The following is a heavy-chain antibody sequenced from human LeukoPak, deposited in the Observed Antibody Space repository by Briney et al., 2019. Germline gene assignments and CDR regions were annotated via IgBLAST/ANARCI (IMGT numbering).Heavy chain of an antibody. CDR1: GFTSNNDA. CDR2: ITGSGGST. Sequence: AGGSLRLSCVASGFTSNNDAMTWVRQAPGKGLEWVSGITGSGGSTYYADSVKGRFAISRDNSKNTLYLQMNSLRPEDTAVYYCARVKVGYSYGSPYFDYWGQGTLVTVSS. J-gene: IGHJ4*02. CDR3: ARVKVGYSYGSPYFDY. V-gene: IGHV3-23*01. D-gene: IGHD5-18*01.